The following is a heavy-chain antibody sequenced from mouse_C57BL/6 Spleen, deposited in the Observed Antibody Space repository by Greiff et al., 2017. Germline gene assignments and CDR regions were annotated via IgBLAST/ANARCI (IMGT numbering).Heavy chain of an antibody. V-gene: IGHV8-12*01. CDR1: GFSLSTSGMG. CDR2: IYWDDDK. J-gene: IGHJ1*03. Sequence: QVTLKVSGPGILQSSQTLSLTCSFSGFSLSTSGMGVSWIRQPSGKGLEWLAHIYWDDDKRYNPSLKSRLTISKDTSRNQVFLKITSVDTADTATYYCARLPDYYYGSSWYFDVWGTGTTVTVSS. CDR3: ARLPDYYYGSSWYFDV. D-gene: IGHD1-1*01.